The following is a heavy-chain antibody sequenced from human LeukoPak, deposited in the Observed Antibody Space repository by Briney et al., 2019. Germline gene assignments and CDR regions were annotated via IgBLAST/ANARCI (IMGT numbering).Heavy chain of an antibody. J-gene: IGHJ5*02. Sequence: PSETLSLTCAVYGGSFSGYYWSWIRQPPGKGLEWIGEINHSGSTNYNPSLKSRVTILVDTSKNQFSLKLSSVTAADTAVYYCARRRRAYYYDSSGPNWFDPWGQGTLVTVSS. CDR1: GGSFSGYY. V-gene: IGHV4-34*01. CDR2: INHSGST. D-gene: IGHD3-22*01. CDR3: ARRRRAYYYDSSGPNWFDP.